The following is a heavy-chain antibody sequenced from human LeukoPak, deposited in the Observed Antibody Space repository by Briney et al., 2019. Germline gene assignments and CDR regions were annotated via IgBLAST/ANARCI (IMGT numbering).Heavy chain of an antibody. D-gene: IGHD1-7*01. CDR3: ASPTGTTSDFDY. V-gene: IGHV4-61*02. J-gene: IGHJ4*02. Sequence: PSETLSLTCTVSGGSISSGSYYWSWIRQPAGKGLEWIGRIYTSGSTNYNPSLKSRVTISVDTSKNQFSLKLSSVTAADTAVYYCASPTGTTSDFDYWGQGTLVTVSS. CDR2: IYTSGST. CDR1: GGSISSGSYY.